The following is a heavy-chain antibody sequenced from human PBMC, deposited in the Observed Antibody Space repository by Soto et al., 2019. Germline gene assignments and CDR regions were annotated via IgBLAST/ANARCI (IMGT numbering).Heavy chain of an antibody. V-gene: IGHV1-8*01. CDR3: ARGTFWLRYHWYFDL. J-gene: IGHJ2*01. CDR1: GYTFTSYD. D-gene: IGHD5-12*01. Sequence: QVPLVQSGAEVKKPGASVKVSCKASGYTFTSYDINWVRQATGQGLEWMGWMNPNSGNTGYAQKFQGRNTMTRNTSISTDYMELSNLRSEDTAVYYCARGTFWLRYHWYFDLWGRGTLVTVSS. CDR2: MNPNSGNT.